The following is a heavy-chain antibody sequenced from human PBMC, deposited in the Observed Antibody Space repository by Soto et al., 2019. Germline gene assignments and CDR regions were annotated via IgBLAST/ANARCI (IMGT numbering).Heavy chain of an antibody. Sequence: GGSLRLSCAASGFTFSSYWMSWVRQAPEKGLEWVANIKQDGSEKYYVDSVKGRFTISRDNAKNSLYLQMNSLRAEDTAVYYCARDGHRYCSGGSCNDAFDIWGQGTMVTVSS. CDR3: ARDGHRYCSGGSCNDAFDI. D-gene: IGHD2-15*01. CDR1: GFTFSSYW. V-gene: IGHV3-7*05. J-gene: IGHJ3*02. CDR2: IKQDGSEK.